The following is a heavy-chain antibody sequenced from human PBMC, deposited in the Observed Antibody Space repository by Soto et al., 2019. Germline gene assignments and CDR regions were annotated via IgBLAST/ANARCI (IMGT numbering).Heavy chain of an antibody. CDR1: GGSISSYY. CDR3: ARGGYCSGGSCYHTAMVTDLDY. CDR2: IYYSGST. D-gene: IGHD2-15*01. V-gene: IGHV4-59*01. Sequence: PSETLSLTCTVSGGSISSYYWSWIRQPPGKGLEWIGYIYYSGSTNYNPSLKSRVTISVDTSKNQFSLKLSSVTAADTAVYYCARGGYCSGGSCYHTAMVTDLDYWGQGTLVTVSS. J-gene: IGHJ4*02.